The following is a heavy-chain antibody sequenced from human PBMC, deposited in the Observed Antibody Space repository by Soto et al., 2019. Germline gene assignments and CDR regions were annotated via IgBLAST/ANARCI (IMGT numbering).Heavy chain of an antibody. D-gene: IGHD6-6*01. Sequence: EVQLVESGVGLVKPGGSLRLSCAASGFILSSYSMNWVRQDPGKWLEWVSIISTSSRYIYLADSVKGRFTISRDNAKNSLYLQMNSLRDEDTALYYCARDWSRSSGGAGHYYYYGMDVWGQGTTVTVSS. CDR3: ARDWSRSSGGAGHYYYYGMDV. CDR1: GFILSSYS. V-gene: IGHV3-21*06. J-gene: IGHJ6*02. CDR2: ISTSSRYI.